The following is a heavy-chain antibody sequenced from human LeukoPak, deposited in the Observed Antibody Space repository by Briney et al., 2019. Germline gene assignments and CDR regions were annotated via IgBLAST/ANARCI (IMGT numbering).Heavy chain of an antibody. CDR1: GFTFSSYW. D-gene: IGHD1-26*01. Sequence: GSLRLSCAASGFTFSSYWMSWVRQAPGKGLEWVANIKQDGSEKYYVDSVKGRFTISRDNAKRSLYLQMNSLRAEDTAVYYCARDGELGSPADAFDIWGQGTMVTVSS. CDR2: IKQDGSEK. J-gene: IGHJ3*02. V-gene: IGHV3-7*01. CDR3: ARDGELGSPADAFDI.